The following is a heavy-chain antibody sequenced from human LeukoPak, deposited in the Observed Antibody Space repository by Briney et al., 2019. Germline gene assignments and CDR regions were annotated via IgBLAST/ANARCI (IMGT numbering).Heavy chain of an antibody. V-gene: IGHV3-23*01. CDR2: ITGSGGGT. CDR1: LFTFISDW. CDR3: AKSHYPCTYLIDD. Sequence: GGCLRLCCGAPLFTFISDWRETGRHAPGKGPEWVSAITGSGGGTYYADSVKGRFTISRDNSKNTLYLQMNSLRAEDTAIYYGAKSHYPCTYLIDDWGQGTPVTVSS. J-gene: IGHJ4*01. D-gene: IGHD4-11*01.